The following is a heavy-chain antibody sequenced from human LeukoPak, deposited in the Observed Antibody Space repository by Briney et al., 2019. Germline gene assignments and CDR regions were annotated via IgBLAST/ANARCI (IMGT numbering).Heavy chain of an antibody. CDR2: ISSSSSYI. CDR1: GFTFSSYS. Sequence: GGSLRLSCAASGFTFSSYSMNWVRQAPGKGLDWVSSISSSSSYIYYADSVKGRFTISRDNSKDTLYLQMNSLRAEDTAVYYCAKASSPGSGCITYWGQGTLVTVSS. J-gene: IGHJ4*02. V-gene: IGHV3-21*04. CDR3: AKASSPGSGCITY. D-gene: IGHD2-15*01.